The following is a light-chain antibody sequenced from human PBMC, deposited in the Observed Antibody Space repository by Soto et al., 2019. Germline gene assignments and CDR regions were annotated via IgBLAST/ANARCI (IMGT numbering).Light chain of an antibody. CDR2: GAS. CDR3: HHYNNCPPYT. Sequence: EIVMTQSPANLSVSPGERATLSCRASQTISSDLAWYQHKPGQTPKLVIFGASNRAAGIPARFSGSGSGTEFTLTISSLQSEDFAVYECHHYNNCPPYTFGRGTKLEIK. J-gene: IGKJ2*01. V-gene: IGKV3D-15*01. CDR1: QTISSD.